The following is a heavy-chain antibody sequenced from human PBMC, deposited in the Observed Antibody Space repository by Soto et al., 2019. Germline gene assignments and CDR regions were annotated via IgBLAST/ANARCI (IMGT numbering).Heavy chain of an antibody. Sequence: ASETLSLTCTASGGSISSYYWSWVRQPPGKGLEWIGYIYYSGSTNYNPSLKSRVTISVDTSKNQFSLKLSSVTAADTAVYYCARGIAVAGIYFFDYWGLGTLVTVSS. CDR1: GGSISSYY. J-gene: IGHJ4*02. D-gene: IGHD6-19*01. V-gene: IGHV4-59*01. CDR3: ARGIAVAGIYFFDY. CDR2: IYYSGST.